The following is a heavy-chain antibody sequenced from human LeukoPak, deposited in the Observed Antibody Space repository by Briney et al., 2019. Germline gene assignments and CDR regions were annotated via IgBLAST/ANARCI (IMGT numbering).Heavy chain of an antibody. D-gene: IGHD2-15*01. V-gene: IGHV4-31*03. CDR1: GGSISSGDYY. J-gene: IGHJ4*02. CDR3: ARENLIGCGGGSCYYFDY. CDR2: IYYRGST. Sequence: SETLPLTCTVSGGSISSGDYYWSWIRQHPGKGLEWIGDIYYRGSTYYSPSLKSRVTISVDTSKNQFSLKLNSVTAADAAVYYCARENLIGCGGGSCYYFDYWGRGTLVTVSS.